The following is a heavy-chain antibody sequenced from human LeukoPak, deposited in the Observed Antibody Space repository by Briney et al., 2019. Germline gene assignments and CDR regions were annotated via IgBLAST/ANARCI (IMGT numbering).Heavy chain of an antibody. J-gene: IGHJ4*02. CDR2: ISGSGDNT. Sequence: PGGSLRLSCAASGFTFSNYAMSWVRQAPGKGPEWVSIISGSGDNTHYADSVKGRFTISRDNSKNTVYLQMNSLRAEDTALYYCVKGGVATIFDYWGQGTLVTVSS. D-gene: IGHD5-12*01. CDR1: GFTFSNYA. V-gene: IGHV3-23*01. CDR3: VKGGVATIFDY.